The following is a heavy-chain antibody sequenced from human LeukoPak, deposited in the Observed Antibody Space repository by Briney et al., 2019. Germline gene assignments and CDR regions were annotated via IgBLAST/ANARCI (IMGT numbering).Heavy chain of an antibody. J-gene: IGHJ4*02. CDR3: AKDISGYYRPFDY. D-gene: IGHD3-22*01. V-gene: IGHV3-33*06. Sequence: GRSLRLSCAASGFTFSSYGMHWVRQAPGKGLEWVAVIWYDGSNKYYADSVKGRFTISRDNSKNTLYLQMNSLRAEDTAVYYCAKDISGYYRPFDYWGQGTLVTVSS. CDR2: IWYDGSNK. CDR1: GFTFSSYG.